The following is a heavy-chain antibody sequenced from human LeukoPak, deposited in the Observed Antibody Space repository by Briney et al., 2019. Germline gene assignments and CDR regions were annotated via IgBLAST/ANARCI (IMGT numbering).Heavy chain of an antibody. CDR2: IKQGGGER. Sequence: GGSLRLSCAASGFTFNRHWMNWVRQAPGKGLEWVANIKQGGGERNYVDSVKGRFTISRDDAKNSLYLQLNSLRVEDTATYYCARGPDYGARTDYLDYWGQGALVTVSS. J-gene: IGHJ4*02. V-gene: IGHV3-7*03. CDR1: GFTFNRHW. D-gene: IGHD4-17*01. CDR3: ARGPDYGARTDYLDY.